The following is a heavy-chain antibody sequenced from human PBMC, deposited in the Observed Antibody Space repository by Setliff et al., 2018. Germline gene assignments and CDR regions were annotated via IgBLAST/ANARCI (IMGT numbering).Heavy chain of an antibody. CDR3: ARASRFGTAIYKGDYYMDV. CDR2: ISTNTGNP. Sequence: GASVKVSCKASGYTFSSYAMNWVRQAPGQGLEWMGWISTNTGNPTYAQGFTGRFVFSLDTSVSTAYLQISSLKAEDTAVYYCARASRFGTAIYKGDYYMDVWGNGTTVTVSS. CDR1: GYTFSSYA. J-gene: IGHJ6*03. D-gene: IGHD2-21*02. V-gene: IGHV7-4-1*02.